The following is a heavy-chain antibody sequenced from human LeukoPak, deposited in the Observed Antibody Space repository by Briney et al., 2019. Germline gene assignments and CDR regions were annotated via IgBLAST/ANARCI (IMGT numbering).Heavy chain of an antibody. CDR2: IWYDGSNK. CDR3: ARGRPHGNDY. CDR1: GFTFSSYG. D-gene: IGHD4-23*01. V-gene: IGHV3-33*01. J-gene: IGHJ4*02. Sequence: PGRSLRLSCAASGFTFSSYGMHWVRQAPGKGLEWVAVIWYDGSNKYSADSVKGRFTISRDNAKNTLYLQMNSLRVEDTAVYYCARGRPHGNDYWGQGTLVTVSS.